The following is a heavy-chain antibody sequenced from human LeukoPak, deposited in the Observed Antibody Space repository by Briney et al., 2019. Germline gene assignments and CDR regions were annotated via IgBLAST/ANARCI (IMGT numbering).Heavy chain of an antibody. CDR1: GGSISSYY. J-gene: IGHJ4*02. Sequence: SETLSLTCTVSGGSISSYYWSWIRQPPGKGLEWIGYTYYSGSTNYNPSLKSRVTISVDTSKKQFSLKLSSVTAADTAVYYCARGYDSSGYYYGYFDYWGQGTLVTVSS. D-gene: IGHD3-22*01. CDR3: ARGYDSSGYYYGYFDY. CDR2: TYYSGST. V-gene: IGHV4-59*08.